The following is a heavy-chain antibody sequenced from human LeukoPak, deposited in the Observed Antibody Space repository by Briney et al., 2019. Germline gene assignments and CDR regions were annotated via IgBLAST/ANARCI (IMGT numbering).Heavy chain of an antibody. D-gene: IGHD5-18*01. CDR3: AKDPRDHSYGWSWRYFDY. V-gene: IGHV3-7*03. J-gene: IGHJ4*02. CDR2: IKQDGSEK. Sequence: GGSLRLSRAASGFTFSSYWMSWVCQAPGKGLEWVANIKQDGSEKYYVDSVKGRFTISRDNAKNSLYLQMNSLRAEDTAVYYCAKDPRDHSYGWSWRYFDYWGQGTLVTVSS. CDR1: GFTFSSYW.